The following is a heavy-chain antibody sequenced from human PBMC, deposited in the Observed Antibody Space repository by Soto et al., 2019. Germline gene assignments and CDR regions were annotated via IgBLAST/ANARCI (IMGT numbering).Heavy chain of an antibody. CDR3: AKGYYGSGSYLGYFDY. V-gene: IGHV3-9*01. CDR1: GFTFDDYA. J-gene: IGHJ4*02. D-gene: IGHD3-10*01. Sequence: PGGSLRLSCAASGFTFDDYAMHWVRQAPGKGLEWVSGISWNSGSIGYADSVKGRFTISRDNAKNSLYLQMNSLRAEDTALYYCAKGYYGSGSYLGYFDYWGQGTLVTVSS. CDR2: ISWNSGSI.